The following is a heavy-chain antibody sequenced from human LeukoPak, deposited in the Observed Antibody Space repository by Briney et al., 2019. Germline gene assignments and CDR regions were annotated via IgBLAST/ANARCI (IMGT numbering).Heavy chain of an antibody. V-gene: IGHV4-38-2*02. D-gene: IGHD3-16*01. Sequence: SETLSLTCNVSGDSIRTTYYWGWIRQPPGKGLEWIGSIYHSGSTYYNPSLKSRVTTSVDTSKKQFSLKLSSMTAADTAVYYCVRQFWDSMSYLLHFDYWGRGTLVTVSS. CDR3: VRQFWDSMSYLLHFDY. CDR1: GDSIRTTYY. J-gene: IGHJ4*02. CDR2: IYHSGST.